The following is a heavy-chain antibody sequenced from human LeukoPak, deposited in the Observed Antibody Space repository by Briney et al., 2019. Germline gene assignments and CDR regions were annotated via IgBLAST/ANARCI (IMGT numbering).Heavy chain of an antibody. CDR1: GFTFSSYA. Sequence: PGRSLRLSCAASGFTFSSYALHWVRQAPGKGLEWVTVISYDGSSKYYADSVKGRFTISRDNSKNTLYLQMNSLRPEDTAVYYCARDWYDNSDAFDIWGQGTMVTVSS. J-gene: IGHJ3*02. CDR2: ISYDGSSK. D-gene: IGHD3-9*01. CDR3: ARDWYDNSDAFDI. V-gene: IGHV3-30*04.